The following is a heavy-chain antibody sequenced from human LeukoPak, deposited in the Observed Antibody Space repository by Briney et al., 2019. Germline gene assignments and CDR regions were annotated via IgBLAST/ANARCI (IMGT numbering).Heavy chain of an antibody. CDR3: ARDKIEGPTKLDC. CDR1: GFTFSSYW. V-gene: IGHV3-7*01. Sequence: GGSLRLSCAASGFTFSSYWMSWVHQAPGTGLEWVANIKQDESEKYYVDSVKGRVTISRDNAKNSLYLQMNSLRAEDTAVYYCARDKIEGPTKLDCWGQGILVTVSS. CDR2: IKQDESEK. D-gene: IGHD1-1*01. J-gene: IGHJ4*02.